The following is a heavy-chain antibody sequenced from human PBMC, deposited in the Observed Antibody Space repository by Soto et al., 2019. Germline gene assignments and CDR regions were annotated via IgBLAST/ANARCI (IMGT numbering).Heavy chain of an antibody. CDR2: INAGNGNT. Sequence: ASVKVSCKASGYTCTNYAIHWVRQAPGQRLEWMGWINAGNGNTKYSQIFEGRVTITRDTSATIAYMELSSLRSEDTAVYYCARSEQYYESSGYYYPSGYYYYGMDVWGQGTTATVSS. D-gene: IGHD3-22*01. V-gene: IGHV1-3*01. J-gene: IGHJ6*02. CDR3: ARSEQYYESSGYYYPSGYYYYGMDV. CDR1: GYTCTNYA.